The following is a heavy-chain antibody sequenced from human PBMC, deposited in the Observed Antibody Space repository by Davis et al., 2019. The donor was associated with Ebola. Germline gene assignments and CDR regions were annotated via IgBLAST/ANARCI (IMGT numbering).Heavy chain of an antibody. J-gene: IGHJ4*02. V-gene: IGHV4-34*01. CDR1: GASFSGYY. D-gene: IGHD4-17*01. Sequence: PSETLSLTCSLYGASFSGYYWGWIRQTPGKGLEWIGEIHHTGSARFNPSLETRVTISLDTSKNQISLRLTSLTAADAAVYYWARGLHGDYAFDLWGQGAMVTVSS. CDR2: IHHTGSA. CDR3: ARGLHGDYAFDL.